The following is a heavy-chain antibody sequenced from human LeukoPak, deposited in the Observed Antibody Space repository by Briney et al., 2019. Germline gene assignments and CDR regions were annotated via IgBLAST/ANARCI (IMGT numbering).Heavy chain of an antibody. D-gene: IGHD3-10*01. V-gene: IGHV3-33*01. CDR3: ARDYGSGSPGNY. CDR1: GFSFSNYG. Sequence: PGGSLRLSCAASGFSFSNYGMHWVRQAPGKGLEWVAVIWYGGSNIYYGDSVKGRFIISRDTSENTLYLQMNSLRVDDTAIYYCARDYGSGSPGNYWGQGTLVTVSS. J-gene: IGHJ4*02. CDR2: IWYGGSNI.